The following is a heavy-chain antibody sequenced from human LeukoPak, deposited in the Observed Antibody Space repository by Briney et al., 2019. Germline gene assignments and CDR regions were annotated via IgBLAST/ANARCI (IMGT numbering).Heavy chain of an antibody. D-gene: IGHD4-11*01. CDR2: IYYSGST. CDR3: ARGRLPIDY. V-gene: IGHV4-59*01. J-gene: IGHJ4*02. CDR1: GGSISSYY. Sequence: SGTLSLTCTVSGGSISSYYWSWIRQPPGKGLEWIGYIYYSGSTNYNPSLKSRVTISVDTSKNQFSLKLSSVTAADTAVYYCARGRLPIDYWGQGTLVTVSS.